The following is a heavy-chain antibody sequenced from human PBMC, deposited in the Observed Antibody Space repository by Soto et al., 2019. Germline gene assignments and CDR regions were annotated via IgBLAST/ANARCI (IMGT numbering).Heavy chain of an antibody. Sequence: ASEKVSCKASGYTFTSYYMHWVRQAPGQGLEWMGIINPSGGSTSYAQKFQGRVTMTRDTSTSTVYMELSSLRSEDTAVYYCARDPSLGCSGGSCYSDVAEYFQHWGQGTLVTVSS. D-gene: IGHD2-15*01. CDR3: ARDPSLGCSGGSCYSDVAEYFQH. J-gene: IGHJ1*01. V-gene: IGHV1-46*03. CDR1: GYTFTSYY. CDR2: INPSGGST.